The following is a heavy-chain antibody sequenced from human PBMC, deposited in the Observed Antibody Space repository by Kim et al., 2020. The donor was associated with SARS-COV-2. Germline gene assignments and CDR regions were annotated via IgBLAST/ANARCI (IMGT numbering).Heavy chain of an antibody. J-gene: IGHJ4*02. CDR3: ARGLSTYHPPFAY. Sequence: SADPVKGRFTIPRDHDNNSLYMKMNSLSAGDTAVYYCARGLSTYHPPFAYWGQGTLVTVSS. V-gene: IGHV3-21*01. D-gene: IGHD2-2*01.